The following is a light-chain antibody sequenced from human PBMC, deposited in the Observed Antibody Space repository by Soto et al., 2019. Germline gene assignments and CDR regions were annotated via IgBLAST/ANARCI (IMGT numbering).Light chain of an antibody. J-gene: IGKJ5*01. CDR2: GAS. Sequence: EIVLTQSPGTLSLSPGEIATLSCRASQSVSSNFLAWYQQRPGQAPRLLIYGASSRATGIPDRFSGSGSGTDFTLTISRLEPEDFAVYYCQQYGSSPQTFGQGTRLEIK. CDR3: QQYGSSPQT. V-gene: IGKV3-20*01. CDR1: QSVSSNF.